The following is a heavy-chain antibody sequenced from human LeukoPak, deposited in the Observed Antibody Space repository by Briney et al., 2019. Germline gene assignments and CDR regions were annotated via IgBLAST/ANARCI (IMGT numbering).Heavy chain of an antibody. J-gene: IGHJ4*02. CDR3: ARQVDTSMALPDY. V-gene: IGHV1-18*01. Sequence: ASVKVSCKASGYTFTSYGISWVRQAPGQGLEWMGWISAYNGNTNSAQKVQGRVTLTTDTSTSTAYMELRSLRSDDAAVYYCARQVDTSMALPDYWGQGTLVTVSS. D-gene: IGHD5-18*01. CDR1: GYTFTSYG. CDR2: ISAYNGNT.